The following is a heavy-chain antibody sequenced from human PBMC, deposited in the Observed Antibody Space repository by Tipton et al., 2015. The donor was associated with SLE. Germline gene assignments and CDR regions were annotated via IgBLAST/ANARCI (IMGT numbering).Heavy chain of an antibody. D-gene: IGHD3-10*01. CDR3: ASSWGITTDAFDY. CDR2: ISSSSSYI. CDR1: GFTFSSYS. V-gene: IGHV3-21*03. Sequence: SLRLSCAASGFTFSSYSMNWVRQAPGKGLEWVSSISSSSSYIYYADSVKGRFTISRDNAKNSLYLQMNSLRAEDTAVYYCASSWGITTDAFDYWGQGTLVTVSS. J-gene: IGHJ4*02.